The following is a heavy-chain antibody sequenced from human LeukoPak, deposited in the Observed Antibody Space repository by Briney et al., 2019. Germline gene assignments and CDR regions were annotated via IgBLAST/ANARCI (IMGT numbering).Heavy chain of an antibody. CDR1: GFTFNNYV. Sequence: PGGSLRLSCAASGFTFNNYVMSWVRRAPGEGLEWVSLVSGSGDSTYYADSVKGRVTISRDNTKNTLYLQTNSLRVDDTAVYYCATYIGAIGYWGQGTLVTVSS. V-gene: IGHV3-23*01. J-gene: IGHJ4*02. CDR3: ATYIGAIGY. D-gene: IGHD1-26*01. CDR2: VSGSGDST.